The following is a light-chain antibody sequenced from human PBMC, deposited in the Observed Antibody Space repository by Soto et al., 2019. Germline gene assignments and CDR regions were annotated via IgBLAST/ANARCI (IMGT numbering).Light chain of an antibody. CDR2: DAS. CDR3: QQYGSSPWT. CDR1: QSVGNH. Sequence: EIMMTQSPATLSVSTGERATLSCRTSQSVGNHLAWYQQKPGQAPRLLIYDASNRATGIPARFSGSGSGTDFTLTIGRLEPEDFAVYYCQQYGSSPWTFGQGTKVDNK. J-gene: IGKJ1*01. V-gene: IGKV3-20*01.